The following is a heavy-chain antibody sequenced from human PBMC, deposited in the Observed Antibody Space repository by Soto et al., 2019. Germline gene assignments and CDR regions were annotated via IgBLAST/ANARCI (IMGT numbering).Heavy chain of an antibody. CDR3: AKDGRSELLWFGAHMYPHGMDV. D-gene: IGHD3-10*01. V-gene: IGHV3-23*01. CDR1: GFTFSSYA. Sequence: PGGSLRLSCAASGFTFSSYAMSWVRQAPGKGLEWVSAISGSGGSTYYADSVKGRFTISRDNSKNTLYLQMNSLRAEDTAVYYCAKDGRSELLWFGAHMYPHGMDVWGQGTTVTVSS. CDR2: ISGSGGST. J-gene: IGHJ6*02.